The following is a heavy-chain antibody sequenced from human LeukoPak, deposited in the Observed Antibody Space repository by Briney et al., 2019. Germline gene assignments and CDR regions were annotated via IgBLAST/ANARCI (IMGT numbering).Heavy chain of an antibody. CDR1: GFTFSSYV. J-gene: IGHJ4*02. V-gene: IGHV3-21*01. D-gene: IGHD3-22*01. Sequence: PGGSLRLSCETAGFTFSSYVMHWVRRTPGKGLEWVSSISSSSSYIYYADSVKGRFTISRDNAKNSLYLQMNSLRAEDTAVYYCARGHDSSGFDYWGQGTLVTVSS. CDR2: ISSSSSYI. CDR3: ARGHDSSGFDY.